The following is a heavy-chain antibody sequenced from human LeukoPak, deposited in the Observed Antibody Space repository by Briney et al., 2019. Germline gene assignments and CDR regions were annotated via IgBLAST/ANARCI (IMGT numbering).Heavy chain of an antibody. V-gene: IGHV1-69*05. D-gene: IGHD2-2*01. J-gene: IGHJ5*02. Sequence: ASVKVSCKASGGTFSSYAISWVRQAPGQGLEWMGGIIPIFGTANYAQKFQGRVTITTDESTSTAYMELSSLRSEDTAVYYCATLRTPDNVVVPAAISGWFDPWGQGTLVTVSS. CDR1: GGTFSSYA. CDR3: ATLRTPDNVVVPAAISGWFDP. CDR2: IIPIFGTA.